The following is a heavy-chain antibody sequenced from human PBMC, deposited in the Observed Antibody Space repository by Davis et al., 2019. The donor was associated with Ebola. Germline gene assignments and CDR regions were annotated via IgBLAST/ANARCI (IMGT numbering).Heavy chain of an antibody. V-gene: IGHV3-48*02. D-gene: IGHD2-2*01. CDR2: INTRSNAM. Sequence: GESLKISCAASGFTFSDYRMNWVRQSPGKGLEWISYINTRSNAMYYAGSVRGRFIIYRDNDRNSLDLQMNSLRDEDTAVYYCARDIVVVPTDPNYYCYYYMDVWGKGTTVTVSS. CDR3: ARDIVVVPTDPNYYCYYYMDV. J-gene: IGHJ6*03. CDR1: GFTFSDYR.